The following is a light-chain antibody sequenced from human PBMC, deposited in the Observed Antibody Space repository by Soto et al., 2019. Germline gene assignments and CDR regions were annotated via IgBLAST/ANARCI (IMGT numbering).Light chain of an antibody. CDR3: QQNYLSPWT. Sequence: DIQMTQSPSSLSASVGDRVTITCRTSQSIRNFLSWYQQKPGTVPKLLIFTSSTLESGVPSRFSGGGSGTDFTLTINNLQPEDFATYFCQQNYLSPWTFGPGTRVDIK. CDR1: QSIRNF. J-gene: IGKJ1*01. CDR2: TSS. V-gene: IGKV1-39*01.